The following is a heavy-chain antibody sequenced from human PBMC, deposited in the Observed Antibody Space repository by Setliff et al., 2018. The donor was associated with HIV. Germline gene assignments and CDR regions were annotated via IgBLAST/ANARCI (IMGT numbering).Heavy chain of an antibody. CDR3: ASSYPNYNYGNYDFWSGYYHDDAFDI. D-gene: IGHD3-3*01. Sequence: GGSLRLSCAASAFTFSNYNIHWVRQAPGKGLERVAFISYDGNKKYYADSVKGRFTISRDNSKNTLYLQMDSLRTEDTAVYYCASSYPNYNYGNYDFWSGYYHDDAFDIWGQGTMVTVS. J-gene: IGHJ3*02. CDR2: ISYDGNKK. V-gene: IGHV3-30*04. CDR1: AFTFSNYN.